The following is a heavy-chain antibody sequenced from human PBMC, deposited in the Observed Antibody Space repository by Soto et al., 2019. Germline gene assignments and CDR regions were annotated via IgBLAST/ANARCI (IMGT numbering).Heavy chain of an antibody. CDR2: INHSGST. Sequence: SETLSLTCAVYGGSFSGYYWSWIRQPPGKGLEWIGEINHSGSTNYNPSLKSRVTISVDTSKNQFSLKLSSVTAADTAVYYCARGRFRQQLVNWFGPWGQGTLVTVSS. D-gene: IGHD6-13*01. CDR1: GGSFSGYY. CDR3: ARGRFRQQLVNWFGP. V-gene: IGHV4-34*01. J-gene: IGHJ5*02.